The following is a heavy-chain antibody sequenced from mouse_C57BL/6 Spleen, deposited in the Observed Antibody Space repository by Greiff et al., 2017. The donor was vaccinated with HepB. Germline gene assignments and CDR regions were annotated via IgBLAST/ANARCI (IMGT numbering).Heavy chain of an antibody. CDR2: ISYDGSN. J-gene: IGHJ1*03. D-gene: IGHD1-1*01. V-gene: IGHV3-6*01. CDR1: GYSITSGYY. Sequence: DVKLQESGPGLVKPSQSLSLTCSVTGYSITSGYYWNWIRQFPGNKLEWMGYISYDGSNNYNPSLKNRISITRDTSKNQFFLKLNSVTTEDTATYYCARDYYGSRWYFDVWGTGTTVTVSS. CDR3: ARDYYGSRWYFDV.